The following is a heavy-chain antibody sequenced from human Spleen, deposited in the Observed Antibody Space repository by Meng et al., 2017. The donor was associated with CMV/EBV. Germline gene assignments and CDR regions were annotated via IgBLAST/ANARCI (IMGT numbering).Heavy chain of an antibody. CDR2: ISAYNGNT. CDR1: GYTFTSYG. D-gene: IGHD2-21*01. CDR3: ARDNCGGDCWQSYYHYGMDV. J-gene: IGHJ6*02. V-gene: IGHV1-18*01. Sequence: ASVKVSCKASGYTFTSYGISWVRQAPGQGLEWMGWISAYNGNTNYAQKLQGRVTMTTDTSTSTAYMELRSLRSDDTAVYYCARDNCGGDCWQSYYHYGMDVWGQGTTVTVSS.